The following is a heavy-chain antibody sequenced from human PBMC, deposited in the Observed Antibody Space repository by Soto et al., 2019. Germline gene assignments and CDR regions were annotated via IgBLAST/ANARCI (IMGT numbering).Heavy chain of an antibody. CDR1: GFTFSSYS. V-gene: IGHV3-48*01. CDR3: ARVVVPARPGNYYYYMDV. J-gene: IGHJ6*03. CDR2: ISSSSSTI. Sequence: GGSLRLSCAASGFTFSSYSMNWVRQAPGKGLEWVSYISSSSSTIYYADSVKGRFTISRDNAKNSLYLQMNGLRAEDTAVYYCARVVVPARPGNYYYYMDVWGKGTTVTVSS. D-gene: IGHD2-2*01.